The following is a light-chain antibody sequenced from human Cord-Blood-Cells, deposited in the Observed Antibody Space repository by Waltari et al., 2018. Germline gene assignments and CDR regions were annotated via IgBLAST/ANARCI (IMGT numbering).Light chain of an antibody. CDR2: GAS. Sequence: EIVMTHSPATLSVSPGERATLSCRASQSVSSNLAWYQQKPGQAPRLLIYGASTRATGIPAMFSGSGSGTEFTLTISSLQSEDFAVYYCQQYNNWPPWTFGQGTKVEIK. V-gene: IGKV3-15*01. J-gene: IGKJ1*01. CDR1: QSVSSN. CDR3: QQYNNWPPWT.